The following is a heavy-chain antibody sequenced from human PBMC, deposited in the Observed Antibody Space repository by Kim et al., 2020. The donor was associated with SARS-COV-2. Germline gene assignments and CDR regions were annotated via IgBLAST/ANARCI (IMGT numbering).Heavy chain of an antibody. Sequence: TPSLKSRVTISVDKSRNQFSLKLSSVTAADTAVYYCTRTDFWSGYYVFDYWGQGTLVSVSS. J-gene: IGHJ4*02. V-gene: IGHV4-4*02. CDR3: TRTDFWSGYYVFDY. D-gene: IGHD3-3*01.